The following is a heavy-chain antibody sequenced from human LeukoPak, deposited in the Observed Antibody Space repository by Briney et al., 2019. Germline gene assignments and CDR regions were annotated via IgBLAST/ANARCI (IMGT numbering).Heavy chain of an antibody. D-gene: IGHD2-15*01. CDR3: ARGSGRSSRDGMDV. CDR2: IYYSGST. V-gene: IGHV4-31*03. Sequence: PSETLSLTCTVSGGSISSGGYYWSWIRQHPGKGLEWIGYIYYSGSTCYNPSLKSRVTISVDTSKNQFSLKESSVTAADTAVYYCARGSGRSSRDGMDVWGQGTTVTVSS. J-gene: IGHJ6*02. CDR1: GGSISSGGYY.